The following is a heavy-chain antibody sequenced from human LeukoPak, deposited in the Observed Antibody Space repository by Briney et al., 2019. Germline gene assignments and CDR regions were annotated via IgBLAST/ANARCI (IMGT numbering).Heavy chain of an antibody. CDR3: ARTRRSSGWSLDY. Sequence: SETLSLTCAVYGGSFNDYYWSWIRQSPGKGLEWIGEINHSGNTNHNPSLKSRVTISADTSKNQFSLELSSVTAADTAFYFCARTRRSSGWSLDYWGQGSLVTVSS. J-gene: IGHJ4*02. CDR2: INHSGNT. CDR1: GGSFNDYY. V-gene: IGHV4-34*01. D-gene: IGHD6-19*01.